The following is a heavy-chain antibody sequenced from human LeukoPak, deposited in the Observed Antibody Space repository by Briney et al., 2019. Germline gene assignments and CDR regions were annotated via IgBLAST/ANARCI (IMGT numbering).Heavy chain of an antibody. CDR1: GYTFISYD. CDR2: MNPNSGNT. J-gene: IGHJ4*02. Sequence: GASVKVSCKASGYTFISYDINWVRQATGQGLEWMGWMNPNSGNTGYAQKFQGRVTMTRNTSISTAYMELSSLRSEDTAVYYCASGYCSGGSCYSTPFDYWGQGTLVTVSS. CDR3: ASGYCSGGSCYSTPFDY. V-gene: IGHV1-8*01. D-gene: IGHD2-15*01.